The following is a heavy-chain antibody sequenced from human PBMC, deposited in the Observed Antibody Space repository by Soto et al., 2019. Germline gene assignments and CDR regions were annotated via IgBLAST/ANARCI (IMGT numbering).Heavy chain of an antibody. CDR1: GFIFSNYW. CDR2: IDHDGPT. V-gene: IGHV3-74*01. Sequence: EVQLVESGGGLVQPGGSLRLSCAGSGFIFSNYWMHWVRQAPGQGMEWVARIDHDGPTDYADSVRGRFTISRDNAENTLYLQMNSLRPEDKAVYYCVRDSPGDYWGQGTLVTVSS. CDR3: VRDSPGDY. J-gene: IGHJ4*02.